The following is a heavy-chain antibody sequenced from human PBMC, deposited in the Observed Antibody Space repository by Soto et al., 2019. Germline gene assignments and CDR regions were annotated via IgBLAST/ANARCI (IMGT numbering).Heavy chain of an antibody. V-gene: IGHV1-18*01. Sequence: ASVKVSCKASGYTFTSYGISWVRQAPGQGLEWMGWISAYNGNTNYAQKLQGRVTMTTDTSTSTAYMELRSLRSDDTAVYYCARLAGIYDYVWGTHIPDYWGQGTLVTVSS. CDR3: ARLAGIYDYVWGTHIPDY. J-gene: IGHJ4*02. CDR2: ISAYNGNT. CDR1: GYTFTSYG. D-gene: IGHD3-16*01.